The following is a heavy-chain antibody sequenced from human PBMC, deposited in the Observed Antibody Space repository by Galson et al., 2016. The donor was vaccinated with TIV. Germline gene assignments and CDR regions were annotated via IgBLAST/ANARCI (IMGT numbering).Heavy chain of an antibody. J-gene: IGHJ4*02. Sequence: SVKVSCKVSGYSLTEVVMRWVRQAPGKGLEWMGGFDPEVGRTIYAQKLQGRVTMTADTSTDTAYMELGSLRFEDTTVYYCATVAWFPGLSLDNWGQGTLVTVSS. CDR1: GYSLTEVV. D-gene: IGHD3-22*01. CDR2: FDPEVGRT. CDR3: ATVAWFPGLSLDN. V-gene: IGHV1-24*01.